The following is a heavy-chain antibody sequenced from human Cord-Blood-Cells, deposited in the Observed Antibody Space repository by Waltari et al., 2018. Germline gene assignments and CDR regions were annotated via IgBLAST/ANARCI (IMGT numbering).Heavy chain of an antibody. CDR2: TYYGSKWYY. V-gene: IGHV6-1*01. J-gene: IGHJ3*02. CDR1: KSAA. Sequence: KSAAWIFIRQSPSRGLEWLGRTYYGSKWYYDYSVSVKSRITNNTDTSKYQFSLQLNSVTPEDTAVYYYARNQKVIGSTWDGVSFDAFDIWGQGTMVTVSS. D-gene: IGHD1-1*01. CDR3: ARNQKVIGSTWDGVSFDAFDI.